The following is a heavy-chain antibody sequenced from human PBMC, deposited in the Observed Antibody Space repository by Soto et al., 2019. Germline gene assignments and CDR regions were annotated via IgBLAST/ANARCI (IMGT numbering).Heavy chain of an antibody. CDR3: TRYYNDTSGYFDY. CDR1: GFTFIGSA. J-gene: IGHJ4*02. V-gene: IGHV3-73*01. CDR2: IRSKTKSYAT. Sequence: GGSLRLSCAASGFTFIGSAMHWVRQASGKGLEWVGRIRSKTKSYATSYAASVKDRFTISRDDSKNTAYLQMDSLKTEDTAVYYCTRYYNDTSGYFDYWGQGILVTVSS. D-gene: IGHD3-22*01.